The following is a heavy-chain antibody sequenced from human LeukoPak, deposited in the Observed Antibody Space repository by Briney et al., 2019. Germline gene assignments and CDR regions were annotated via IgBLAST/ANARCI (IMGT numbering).Heavy chain of an antibody. CDR3: AKIGRRYDFWTGYYEEEVDYMDV. V-gene: IGHV3-23*02. Sequence: GGSLRLSCAASGFTFSNYGMSWVRQAPGKGLEWVSGISDNGGSTKYEVSVKGRFTISRDNYKDTLYLQMNSLRAEDTAVYYCAKIGRRYDFWTGYYEEEVDYMDVWGKGTTVTVSS. D-gene: IGHD3-3*01. CDR2: ISDNGGST. CDR1: GFTFSNYG. J-gene: IGHJ6*03.